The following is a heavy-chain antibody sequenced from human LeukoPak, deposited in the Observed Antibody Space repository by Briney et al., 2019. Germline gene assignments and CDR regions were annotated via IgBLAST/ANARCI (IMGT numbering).Heavy chain of an antibody. CDR3: ARVGSGYSYGSPFDY. V-gene: IGHV1-46*01. CDR1: GYTFTSYY. J-gene: IGHJ4*02. CDR2: INPSGGST. D-gene: IGHD5-18*01. Sequence: ASVKVSCXASGYTFTSYYMHWVRQAPGQGLEWMGIINPSGGSTSYAQKFQGRVTMTRDTSTSTVYMELSSLRSEDTAVYYCARVGSGYSYGSPFDYWGQGTLATVSS.